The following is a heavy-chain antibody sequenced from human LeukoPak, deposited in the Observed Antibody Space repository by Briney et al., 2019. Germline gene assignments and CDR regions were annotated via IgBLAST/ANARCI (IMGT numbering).Heavy chain of an antibody. CDR2: ISGSGATT. V-gene: IGHV3-23*01. CDR3: ARAEAAGDNRGGYYYFYMDV. CDR1: GFSFSSYA. J-gene: IGHJ6*03. Sequence: PGGSLRLSCTASGFSFSSYAMNWVRQAPGKGLEWVSGISGSGATTYYADSVKGRFTISRDSSQSTLYLQMNSLRAEDTAVYYCARAEAAGDNRGGYYYFYMDVWGKGTTVTVSS. D-gene: IGHD6-25*01.